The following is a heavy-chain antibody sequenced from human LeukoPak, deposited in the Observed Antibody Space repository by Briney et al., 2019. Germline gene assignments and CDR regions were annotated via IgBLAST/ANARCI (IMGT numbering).Heavy chain of an antibody. CDR3: ARGAYLDP. Sequence: SQTLPLTCAVSGGSISSGGYSWSWIRQPPGKGLEWIGYIYHSGSTYYNPSLKSRVTISVDRSKNQFSLKLSSVTAADTAVYYCARGAYLDPWGQGTLVTVSS. CDR1: GGSISSGGYS. J-gene: IGHJ5*02. CDR2: IYHSGST. V-gene: IGHV4-30-2*01.